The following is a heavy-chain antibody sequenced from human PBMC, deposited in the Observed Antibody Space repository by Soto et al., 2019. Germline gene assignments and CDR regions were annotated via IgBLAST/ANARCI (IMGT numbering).Heavy chain of an antibody. CDR1: GFTVSSNY. CDR2: LYSGGST. V-gene: IGHV3-53*01. J-gene: IGHJ4*02. CDR3: ARSKYIAVRSGLDY. Sequence: EVLLVESGGGLIQPGGSLRLSCAVSGFTVSSNYMSWVRQAPGKGLEWVSDLYSGGSTHYADSVKGRFTISRDNSKNTRCLPMTSTRHEDTAVYYGARSKYIAVRSGLDYGGQGTQVTVSS. D-gene: IGHD6-6*01.